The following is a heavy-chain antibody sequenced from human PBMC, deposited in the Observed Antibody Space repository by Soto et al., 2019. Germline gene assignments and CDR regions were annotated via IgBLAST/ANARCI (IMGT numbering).Heavy chain of an antibody. CDR3: APPTREEAAFDI. J-gene: IGHJ3*02. Sequence: QLQLQESGPGLVKPSETLSLTCTVSGGSISSSNYYWGWIRQPPGKGLEWIGRIYYSGTTYYNPSLKSRVPISLHTSTNQFALKLTSVTAADTAVYSCAPPTREEAAFDIWGQGTLVTVSS. CDR2: IYYSGTT. CDR1: GGSISSSNYY. V-gene: IGHV4-39*01.